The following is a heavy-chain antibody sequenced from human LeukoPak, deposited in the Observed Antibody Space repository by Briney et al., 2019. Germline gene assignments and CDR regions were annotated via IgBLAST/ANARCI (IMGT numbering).Heavy chain of an antibody. CDR2: IYYSGTT. CDR1: GGSISSSTYS. J-gene: IGHJ4*02. CDR3: ARLRFDFWSGYTHPYFDY. D-gene: IGHD3-3*01. V-gene: IGHV4-39*01. Sequence: SETLSLTCTVSGGSISSSTYSWGWIRQPPGKGLEWIGSIYYSGTTYYNPSLKSRVTISVDTSKIQFSLKLSSVAATDTAVYFCARLRFDFWSGYTHPYFDYWGQGTLVTVSS.